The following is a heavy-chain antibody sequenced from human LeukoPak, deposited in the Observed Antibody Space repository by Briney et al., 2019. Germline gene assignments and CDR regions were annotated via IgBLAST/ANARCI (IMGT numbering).Heavy chain of an antibody. CDR2: IYYSGNT. D-gene: IGHD1-26*01. V-gene: IGHV4-59*01. CDR3: ARWSDGEWDFDI. CDR1: GGSITSDH. J-gene: IGHJ3*02. Sequence: SETLSLTCTVSGGSITSDHWNWIRQPPGKGLEWIGCIYYSGNTYYNPSLKSRVTISVDTSKKQFSLKLSSVTAADTAVYYCARWSDGEWDFDIWGQGTMVTVSS.